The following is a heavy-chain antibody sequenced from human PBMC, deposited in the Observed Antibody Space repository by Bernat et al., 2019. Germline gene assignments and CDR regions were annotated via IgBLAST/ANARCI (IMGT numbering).Heavy chain of an antibody. J-gene: IGHJ6*03. CDR3: ARAGGGELLYYYYYYMDV. V-gene: IGHV4-38-2*01. CDR1: GYSISSGYY. CDR2: IYHSGST. D-gene: IGHD1-26*01. Sequence: QVQLQESGPGLVKPSETLSLTCAVSGYSISSGYYWGWIRQPPGKGLEWIGSIYHSGSTYYNPSLKSRVTISVDTSKNQFSLKLSSVTAADTAVYYCARAGGGELLYYYYYYMDVWGKGTTVTVSS.